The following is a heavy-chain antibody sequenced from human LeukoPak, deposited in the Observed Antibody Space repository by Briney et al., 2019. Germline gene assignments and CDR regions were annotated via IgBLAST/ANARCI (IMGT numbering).Heavy chain of an antibody. Sequence: PVKVSCKASGGTFSSYAISWVRQAPGQGLEWMGRIIPIFGIANYAQKFQGRVTITADKSTSTAYMELSSLRSEDTAVYYCARDFRIAARRDYYYYYGMDVWGQGTTVTVSS. CDR3: ARDFRIAARRDYYYYYGMDV. CDR2: IIPIFGIA. J-gene: IGHJ6*02. CDR1: GGTFSSYA. D-gene: IGHD6-6*01. V-gene: IGHV1-69*04.